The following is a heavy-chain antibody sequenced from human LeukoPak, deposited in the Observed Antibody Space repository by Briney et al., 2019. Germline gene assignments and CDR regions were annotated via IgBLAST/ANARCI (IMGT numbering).Heavy chain of an antibody. CDR1: GGSIGSGGYY. CDR2: IYYSGST. V-gene: IGHV4-31*03. CDR3: AKDLTYGNFDY. Sequence: SQTLSLTCTVSGGSIGSGGYYWSWIRRHPGKGLEWIGYIYYSGSTYYNPSLKSRVTISVDTSKNQFSLKLSSVTAADTAVYYCAKDLTYGNFDYWGQGTLVTVSS. J-gene: IGHJ4*02. D-gene: IGHD1-14*01.